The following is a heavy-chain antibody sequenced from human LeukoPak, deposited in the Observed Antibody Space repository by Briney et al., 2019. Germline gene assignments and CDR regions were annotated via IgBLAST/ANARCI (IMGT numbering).Heavy chain of an antibody. Sequence: ASVKVSCKASGGTFSSYAISWVRQAPGQGLEWMGRIIPILGIANYAQKFQGRVTITAGKSTSTAYMELSSLRSEDTAVYYCATTPLNVDTAMVTLDYWGQGTLVTVSS. CDR1: GGTFSSYA. D-gene: IGHD5-18*01. J-gene: IGHJ4*02. CDR3: ATTPLNVDTAMVTLDY. V-gene: IGHV1-69*04. CDR2: IIPILGIA.